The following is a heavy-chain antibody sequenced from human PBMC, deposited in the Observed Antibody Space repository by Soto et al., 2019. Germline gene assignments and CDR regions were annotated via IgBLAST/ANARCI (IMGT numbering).Heavy chain of an antibody. CDR3: ARSSMIVVVTPFGC. CDR1: GGSISSSSYY. Sequence: SETLSLTCTVSGGSISSSSYYWGWIRQPPGKGLEWIGSIYYSGSTYYNPSLKSRVTISVDTSKNQFSLKLSSVTAADTAVYYCARSSMIVVVTPFGCWGQGTLVTVSS. V-gene: IGHV4-39*01. J-gene: IGHJ4*02. CDR2: IYYSGST. D-gene: IGHD3-22*01.